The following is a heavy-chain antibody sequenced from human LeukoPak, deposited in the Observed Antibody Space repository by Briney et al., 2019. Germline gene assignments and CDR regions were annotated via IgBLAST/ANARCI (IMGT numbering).Heavy chain of an antibody. Sequence: ASVKVSCKASGYTLTGYYMHWVRQAPGQGLEWRGWINPNSGGTNYAQKFQGRVTMTRDTSISTAYMELSRLRSDDTAVYYCTRDGYCSSTSCYGYFQHWGQGTLVTVSS. J-gene: IGHJ1*01. D-gene: IGHD2-2*03. CDR3: TRDGYCSSTSCYGYFQH. CDR2: INPNSGGT. V-gene: IGHV1-2*02. CDR1: GYTLTGYY.